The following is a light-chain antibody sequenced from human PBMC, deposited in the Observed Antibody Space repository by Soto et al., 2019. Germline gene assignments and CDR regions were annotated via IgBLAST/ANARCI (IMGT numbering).Light chain of an antibody. CDR3: LQDYNFPYT. CDR2: AAS. Sequence: AIQMTQSPSSLSTSVGDRVTITCRASQGISFDVAWYQQKPGKAPKLLIYAASSLPSGVPSRFSGSGSGTDFTLTISSLQPEDFATYYCLQDYNFPYTFGQGTKLEIK. CDR1: QGISFD. V-gene: IGKV1-6*01. J-gene: IGKJ2*01.